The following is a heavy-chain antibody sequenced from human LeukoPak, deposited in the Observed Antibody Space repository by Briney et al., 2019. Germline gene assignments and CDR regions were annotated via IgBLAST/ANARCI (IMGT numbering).Heavy chain of an antibody. CDR1: GYSISSGYY. J-gene: IGHJ4*02. CDR2: IYHSGST. CDR3: ARVGFWSGYSFDY. D-gene: IGHD3-3*01. Sequence: SETLSLTCTVSGYSISSGYYWGWIRQPPGKGLEWIGSIYHSGSTYYNPSLKSRVTISVDTSKNQFSLKLSSVTAADTAVYYCARVGFWSGYSFDYWGQGTLVTVSS. V-gene: IGHV4-38-2*02.